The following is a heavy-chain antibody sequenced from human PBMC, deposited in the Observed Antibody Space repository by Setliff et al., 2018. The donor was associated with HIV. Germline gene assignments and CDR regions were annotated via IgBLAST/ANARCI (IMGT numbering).Heavy chain of an antibody. V-gene: IGHV4-34*01. CDR2: INHSGST. D-gene: IGHD2-15*01. CDR1: GGSFSGYY. J-gene: IGHJ3*02. Sequence: PSETLSLTCTVYGGSFSGYYWSWIRQPPGKGLEWIGEINHSGSTNYNPSLKSRVTISVDTSKNQFSLKLSSVTAADTAVYYCARPTDPGYCSGGSCSLDIWGQGTMVTVSS. CDR3: ARPTDPGYCSGGSCSLDI.